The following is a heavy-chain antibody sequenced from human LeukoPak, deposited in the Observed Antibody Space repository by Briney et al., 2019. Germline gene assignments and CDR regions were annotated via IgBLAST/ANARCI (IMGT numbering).Heavy chain of an antibody. CDR3: AKGPNSDY. V-gene: IGHV3-30*18. CDR1: GFTFSSYG. D-gene: IGHD5-24*01. J-gene: IGHJ4*02. CDR2: ISYDGSNK. Sequence: GGSLRLSCAASGFTFSSYGMHWVRQAPGKGLEWVAVISYDGSNKYYADSVKGRFTISRDNSKNTLYLQMNSLRAEDTAVYYCAKGPNSDYWGQGTLDTVSS.